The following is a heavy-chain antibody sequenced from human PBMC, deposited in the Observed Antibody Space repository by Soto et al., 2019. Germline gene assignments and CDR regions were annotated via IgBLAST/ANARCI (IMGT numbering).Heavy chain of an antibody. V-gene: IGHV1-69*02. CDR3: ARGHCSSTSCYHHYYYYMDV. Sequence: QVQLVQSGAEVKKPGSSVKVSCKASGGTFSSYTISWVRQAPGQGLEWMGRIIPILGIANYAQKFQGRVTITADKSTSTAYMELSSLRSEDTAVYYCARGHCSSTSCYHHYYYYMDVWGKGTTVTVSS. D-gene: IGHD2-2*01. J-gene: IGHJ6*03. CDR1: GGTFSSYT. CDR2: IIPILGIA.